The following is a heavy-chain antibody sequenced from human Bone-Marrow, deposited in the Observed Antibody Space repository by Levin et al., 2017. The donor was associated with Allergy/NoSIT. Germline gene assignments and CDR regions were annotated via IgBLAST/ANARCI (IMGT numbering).Heavy chain of an antibody. CDR2: ISSDGRDK. CDR3: ARGGYSTGWPPLDT. CDR1: GFTFSAYG. J-gene: IGHJ6*02. V-gene: IGHV3-33*01. Sequence: GGSLRLSCAASGFTFSAYGMHWVRQAPGKGPEWVSLISSDGRDKYYVDSVKGRFSISRDTSKNIFYLQMNNLRVEDTAIYFCARGGYSTGWPPLDTWGQGTTVSVS. D-gene: IGHD6-19*01.